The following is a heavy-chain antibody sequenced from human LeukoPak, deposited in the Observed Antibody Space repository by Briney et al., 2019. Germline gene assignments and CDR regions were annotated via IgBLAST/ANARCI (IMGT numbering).Heavy chain of an antibody. V-gene: IGHV3-21*01. CDR1: GFTFSSYS. CDR3: ARAWGSYRISLLWFDP. CDR2: ISSSSSYI. J-gene: IGHJ5*02. Sequence: GGSLRLSCAASGFTFSSYSMNWVRQAPGKGLEWVSSISSSSSYIYYADPVKGRFTISRDNAKNSLYLQMNSLRAEDTAVYYCARAWGSYRISLLWFDPWGQGTLVTVSS. D-gene: IGHD1-26*01.